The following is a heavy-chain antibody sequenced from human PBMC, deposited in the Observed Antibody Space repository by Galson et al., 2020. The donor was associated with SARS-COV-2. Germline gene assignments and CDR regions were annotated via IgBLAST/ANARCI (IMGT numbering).Heavy chain of an antibody. Sequence: SETLSLTCTVSGGSISSYYWSWIRQPPGKGLEWIGYIYYSGSTNYNPSLKSRVTISVDTSKNQFSLKLSSVTAADTAVYYCARAHTVTIIAPFYGMDVWGQGTTVTVSS. J-gene: IGHJ6*02. CDR2: IYYSGST. CDR1: GGSISSYY. V-gene: IGHV4-59*13. D-gene: IGHD4-4*01. CDR3: ARAHTVTIIAPFYGMDV.